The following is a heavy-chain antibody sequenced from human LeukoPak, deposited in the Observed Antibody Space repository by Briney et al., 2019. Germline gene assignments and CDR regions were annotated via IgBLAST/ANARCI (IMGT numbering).Heavy chain of an antibody. CDR2: LDPEDGET. CDR1: GYTLTELS. Sequence: ASVKVSRKVSGYTLTELSMHWVRQAPGKGLEWMGGLDPEDGETIYAQKFQGRVTMTEDTSIGTAYMELSSLRSEDTAVYYCATAPSVSHFDYWGQGTLVTVSS. J-gene: IGHJ4*02. CDR3: ATAPSVSHFDY. V-gene: IGHV1-24*01.